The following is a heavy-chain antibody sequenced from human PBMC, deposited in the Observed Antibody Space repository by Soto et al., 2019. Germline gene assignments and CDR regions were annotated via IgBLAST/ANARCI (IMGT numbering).Heavy chain of an antibody. Sequence: PSETLSLTCTVSGGSISSYFWSWIRQPPGKLLEWIGYTHYSGSTNYNPPLKSRVTISVDTSKNQVSLRLSSVTAGDMAVYYCAAFSSWYAVYWGQGTLGTVSS. D-gene: IGHD6-13*01. J-gene: IGHJ4*02. CDR1: GGSISSYF. CDR2: THYSGST. CDR3: AAFSSWYAVY. V-gene: IGHV4-59*08.